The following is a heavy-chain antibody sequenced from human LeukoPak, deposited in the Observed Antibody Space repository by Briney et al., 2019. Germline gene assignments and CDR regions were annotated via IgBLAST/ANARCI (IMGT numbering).Heavy chain of an antibody. Sequence: GGSLRLSCAASGFTFSSYAMHWVRQAPGKGLEWVAVISYDGSNKYYADSVKGRFTISRDNSKNTLYLQMNSLRAEDTAVYYCARDSGAYYDSSGVDAFDIWGQGTMVTVSS. J-gene: IGHJ3*02. CDR1: GFTFSSYA. CDR3: ARDSGAYYDSSGVDAFDI. D-gene: IGHD3-22*01. CDR2: ISYDGSNK. V-gene: IGHV3-30-3*01.